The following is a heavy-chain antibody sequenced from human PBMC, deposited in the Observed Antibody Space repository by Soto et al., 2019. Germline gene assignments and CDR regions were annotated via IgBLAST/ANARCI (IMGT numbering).Heavy chain of an antibody. D-gene: IGHD1-1*01. Sequence: PGGSLRLSCAASGFTFSNYVMTWVRQAPGKGLEWVSGIEGSGAGTCYADAVKGRFTISRDNPKNTVFLEMNSLRAEDTAVYSCAKEGLERLFNFDSWGQGTLVTVSS. CDR1: GFTFSNYV. V-gene: IGHV3-23*01. J-gene: IGHJ4*02. CDR2: IEGSGAGT. CDR3: AKEGLERLFNFDS.